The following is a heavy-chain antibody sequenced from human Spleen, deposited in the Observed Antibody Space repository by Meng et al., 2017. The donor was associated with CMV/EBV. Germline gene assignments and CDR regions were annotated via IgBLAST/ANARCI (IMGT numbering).Heavy chain of an antibody. Sequence: GGSLRLSCAASGSTFSSDALHWVRQAPGKGLEWVAVISYDGTIKYYSPSVKGRFTISRDISKKTLYLQLNSLRPEDTALYYCTRGGGWYYFDFWGQGTLVTVSS. CDR1: GSTFSSDA. CDR2: ISYDGTIK. CDR3: TRGGGWYYFDF. J-gene: IGHJ4*02. V-gene: IGHV3-30-3*01. D-gene: IGHD6-19*01.